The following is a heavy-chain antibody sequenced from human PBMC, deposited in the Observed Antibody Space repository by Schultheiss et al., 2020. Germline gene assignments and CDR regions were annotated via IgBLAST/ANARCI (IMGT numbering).Heavy chain of an antibody. CDR3: AKGVFQYFDWTYFDY. CDR1: GFTFDDYV. CDR2: ISWNSGSI. Sequence: GGSMRLSCAASGFTFDDYVMHWVRQAPGKGLEWVSGISWNSGSIGYADSVKGRFTISRDNAKNSLYLQMNSLRAEDTAVYYCAKGVFQYFDWTYFDYWGQGTLVTVAS. D-gene: IGHD3-9*01. J-gene: IGHJ4*02. V-gene: IGHV3-9*01.